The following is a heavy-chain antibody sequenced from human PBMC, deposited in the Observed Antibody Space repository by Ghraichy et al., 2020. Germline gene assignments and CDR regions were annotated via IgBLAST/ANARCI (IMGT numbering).Heavy chain of an antibody. CDR2: ITGNADTV. CDR3: ARERNSYYMDV. CDR1: GFTFSTYT. V-gene: IGHV3-64*01. Sequence: GSLRLSCAAFGFTFSTYTMHWVRQAPGGGLEFVSSITGNADTVRYVNSVKAKFTISRDNAENTLYLQMDSLSPEDMGVYYCARERNSYYMDVWGRGTTVTVSS. J-gene: IGHJ6*03.